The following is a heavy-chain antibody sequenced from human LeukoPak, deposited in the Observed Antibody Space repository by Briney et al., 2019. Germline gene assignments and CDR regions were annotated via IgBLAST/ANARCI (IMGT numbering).Heavy chain of an antibody. CDR2: IKQDGTSK. CDR1: GFTFSRSW. J-gene: IGHJ4*02. V-gene: IGHV3-7*01. Sequence: PGGSLRLSCAASGFTFSRSWMGWVRQAPGKGLEWVANIKQDGTSKYYVDSVMGRFTISRDNAENSVYLQMNSLSAGGTAVYYCARHGDYCFDLWGPGTRVTVSS. D-gene: IGHD2-21*01. CDR3: ARHGDYCFDL.